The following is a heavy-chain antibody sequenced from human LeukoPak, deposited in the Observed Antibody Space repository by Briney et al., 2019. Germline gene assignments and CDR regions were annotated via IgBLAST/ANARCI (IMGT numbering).Heavy chain of an antibody. CDR2: INWNGGST. CDR1: VFTFDDYV. Sequence: GGSLRLSCAASVFTFDDYVMSWVRQAPGKGLEWVSGINWNGGSTGYADSVKGRFTISRDNAKNSLYLQMNSLRAEDTALYYCARSVAASRDYWGQGTLVTVSS. V-gene: IGHV3-20*04. J-gene: IGHJ4*02. D-gene: IGHD2-15*01. CDR3: ARSVAASRDY.